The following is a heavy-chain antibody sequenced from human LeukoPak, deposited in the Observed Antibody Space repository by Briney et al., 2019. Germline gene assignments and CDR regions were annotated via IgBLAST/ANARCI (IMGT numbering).Heavy chain of an antibody. CDR3: ARYSSSWHANDY. D-gene: IGHD6-13*01. V-gene: IGHV3-74*01. CDR1: GFTFSTYW. Sequence: PGGSLRLSCAASGFTFSTYWMHWVRQAPGKGLVWVLRISSDGGSVSYADSVRGRFTISRDNAKNTMYLQMNGLRAEDTAVYFCARYSSSWHANDYWGQGTLVTVSS. J-gene: IGHJ4*02. CDR2: ISSDGGSV.